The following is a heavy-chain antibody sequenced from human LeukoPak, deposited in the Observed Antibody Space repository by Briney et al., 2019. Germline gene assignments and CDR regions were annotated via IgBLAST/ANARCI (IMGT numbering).Heavy chain of an antibody. V-gene: IGHV1-18*01. J-gene: IGHJ6*03. Sequence: ASVKVSCKASGYTFTSYGISWVRQAPGQGLEWMGWISAYNGNTNYAQKLQGRVTMTTDTSTSTAYMELRSLRSDDTAVYYCARETREYDFWSDYFTQLDYYYYYMDVWGKGTTVIVSS. CDR2: ISAYNGNT. CDR3: ARETREYDFWSDYFTQLDYYYYYMDV. D-gene: IGHD3-3*01. CDR1: GYTFTSYG.